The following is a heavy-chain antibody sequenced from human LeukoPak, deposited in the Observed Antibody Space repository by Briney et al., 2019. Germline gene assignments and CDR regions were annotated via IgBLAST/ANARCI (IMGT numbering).Heavy chain of an antibody. CDR2: IYYSGST. Sequence: PSQTLSLTCTVSGGSISSGGYYWSWIRQHPGKGLEWIGYIYYSGSTNYNPSLKSRVTISVDTSKNQFSLKLSSVTAADTAVYYCARVKVENYDFWSGYTYYFDYWGQGTLVTVSS. CDR1: GGSISSGGYY. CDR3: ARVKVENYDFWSGYTYYFDY. J-gene: IGHJ4*02. V-gene: IGHV4-31*03. D-gene: IGHD3-3*01.